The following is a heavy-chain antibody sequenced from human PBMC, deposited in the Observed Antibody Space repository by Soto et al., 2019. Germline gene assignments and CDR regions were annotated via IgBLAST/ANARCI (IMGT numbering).Heavy chain of an antibody. V-gene: IGHV1-18*01. CDR3: ARDFCTSSNCYAFDY. J-gene: IGHJ4*02. Sequence: ASVKVSCKASGYTFASYGISWVRQSPGHALEWMGWISTSNANTEYSRNLQGRVTMTIDTSTSTAYMELRSLRSDDTAVYFCARDFCTSSNCYAFDYWGQGTLVTVSS. D-gene: IGHD2-2*01. CDR2: ISTSNANT. CDR1: GYTFASYG.